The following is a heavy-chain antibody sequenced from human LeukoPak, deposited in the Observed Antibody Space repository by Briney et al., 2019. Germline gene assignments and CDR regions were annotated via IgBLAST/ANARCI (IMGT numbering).Heavy chain of an antibody. CDR2: IDSSGSA. V-gene: IGHV4-4*07. D-gene: IGHD2-21*01. J-gene: IGHJ6*03. Sequence: SETLSLTCTVSGDSISSYYGTWIRHPGGKGREWIGRIDSSGSAIYNPSLKSRVTMSVDTSKNQFFLRLSSVTAVDTAVYFCANEAIRGYYYSNIDVWGKGTTVTISS. CDR3: ANEAIRGYYYSNIDV. CDR1: GDSISSYY.